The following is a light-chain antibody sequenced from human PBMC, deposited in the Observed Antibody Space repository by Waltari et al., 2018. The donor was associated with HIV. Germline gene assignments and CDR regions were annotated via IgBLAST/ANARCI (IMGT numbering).Light chain of an antibody. CDR1: RLACQI. V-gene: IGLV3-1*01. CDR2: ERT. J-gene: IGLJ2*01. CDR3: QAWDNTIAV. Sequence: YDVSQLDPVSVSPGQRVTISCVGDRLACQIVTWYQLKPGRSPQLVIDERTRRASGIPDRFSASKSGKTATLTIRGIQPADEGQYFCQAWDNTIAVFGGGT.